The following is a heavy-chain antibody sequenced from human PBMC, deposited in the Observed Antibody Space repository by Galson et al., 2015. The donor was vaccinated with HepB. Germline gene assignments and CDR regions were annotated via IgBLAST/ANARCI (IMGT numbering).Heavy chain of an antibody. Sequence: SLRLSCATSGFTFTKYGMHWVRQAPGKGLEWVALIWPDGSDKNYADSVKGRFTISRDNSKNTVSLQMDSLRAEDTAVYYCTRDRTVCGSPSYSRIGPNYWCEGIQDTGSS. CDR1: GFTFTKYG. J-gene: IGHJ4*02. CDR2: IWPDGSDK. CDR3: TRDRTVCGSPSYSRIGPNY. D-gene: IGHD2-2*01. V-gene: IGHV3-33*01.